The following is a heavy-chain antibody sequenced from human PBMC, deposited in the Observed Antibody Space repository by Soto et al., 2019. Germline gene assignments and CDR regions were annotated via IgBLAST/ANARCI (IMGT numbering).Heavy chain of an antibody. CDR3: ARQLCSGTNCPDYCYYLDV. D-gene: IGHD2-2*01. CDR2: IIPALGTA. Sequence: QVQLEQSGAEMRKPGSSVKVSCKASGVTFNNYTITWVRQAPGQGLEWMGGIIPALGTATYPQNFQGRVIFTADGPTATAYMELSSLISEDTAVYYCARQLCSGTNCPDYCYYLDVWGKGTTVTVSS. V-gene: IGHV1-69*08. J-gene: IGHJ6*03. CDR1: GVTFNNYT.